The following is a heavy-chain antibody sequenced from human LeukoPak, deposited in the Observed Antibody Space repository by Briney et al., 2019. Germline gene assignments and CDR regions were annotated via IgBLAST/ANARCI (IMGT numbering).Heavy chain of an antibody. J-gene: IGHJ4*02. D-gene: IGHD6-19*01. CDR1: GGSISSYY. Sequence: AETLSLTCTVSGGSISSYYWNWIRQPPGKGLEWIGYIYDNRHTNYNPSLKSRVTISVDASKNQFSLKLSSVNDADAAVYFCARGLGPRQWHINYWGQGTLVTVSS. CDR2: IYDNRHT. CDR3: ARGLGPRQWHINY. V-gene: IGHV4-59*01.